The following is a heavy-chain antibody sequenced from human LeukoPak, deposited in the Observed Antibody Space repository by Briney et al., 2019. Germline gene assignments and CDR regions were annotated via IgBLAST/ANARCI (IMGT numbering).Heavy chain of an antibody. CDR1: GFTFSSYA. CDR2: ISYDGSNK. CDR3: ARASGSYDILTGYSPLYYYYYMDV. D-gene: IGHD3-9*01. J-gene: IGHJ6*03. Sequence: GGSLRLSCAASGFTFSSYAMHWVRHAPGKGLEWVAVISYDGSNKYYADSVKGRFTISRDNSKNTLYLQMNSLRAEDTAVYYCARASGSYDILTGYSPLYYYYYMDVWGKGTTVTVSS. V-gene: IGHV3-30-3*01.